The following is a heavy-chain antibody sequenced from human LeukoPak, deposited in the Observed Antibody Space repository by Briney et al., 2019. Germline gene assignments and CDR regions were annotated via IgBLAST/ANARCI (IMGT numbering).Heavy chain of an antibody. Sequence: PGGSLRLSCAASGFTFRSYWMTWVRQAPGQGLEWVSAISGSGDDTYYADSVKGRFTISRDNSKNTLYLQMNSLRAEDTAVYYCAKKEAMIRGVPYYYDFWGQGTLVTVSS. CDR3: AKKEAMIRGVPYYYDF. J-gene: IGHJ4*02. CDR1: GFTFRSYW. D-gene: IGHD3-10*01. CDR2: ISGSGDDT. V-gene: IGHV3-23*01.